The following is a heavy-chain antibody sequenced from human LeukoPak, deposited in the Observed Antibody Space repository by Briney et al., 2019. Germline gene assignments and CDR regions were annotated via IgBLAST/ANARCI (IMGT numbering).Heavy chain of an antibody. D-gene: IGHD2-15*01. Sequence: ASVTVSCKASGGTFSSYAISWVRQAPGQGLEWMGRIIPILGIANYAQKFQGRVTITADKSTSTAYMELSSLRSEDTAVYYCARDEYCSGGSCYSDYWGQGTLVTVSS. V-gene: IGHV1-69*04. CDR2: IIPILGIA. CDR1: GGTFSSYA. J-gene: IGHJ4*02. CDR3: ARDEYCSGGSCYSDY.